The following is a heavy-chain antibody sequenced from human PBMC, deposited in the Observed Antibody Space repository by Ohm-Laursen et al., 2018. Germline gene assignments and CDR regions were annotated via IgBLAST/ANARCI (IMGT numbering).Heavy chain of an antibody. CDR2: IKRKTDGETT. V-gene: IGHV3-15*01. D-gene: IGHD6-13*01. Sequence: GSLRLSCATSGFTFSNAWMNWVRQAPGKGLEWVGRIKRKTDGETTDYAAPVKGRFTISRDDSTNTVFLEMNSLITEDTGVYYCTTVASAWYRVHWGQGTLVTVSS. CDR3: TTVASAWYRVH. CDR1: GFTFSNAW. J-gene: IGHJ4*02.